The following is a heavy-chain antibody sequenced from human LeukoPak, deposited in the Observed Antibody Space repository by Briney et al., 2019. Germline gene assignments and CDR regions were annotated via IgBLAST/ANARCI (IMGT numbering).Heavy chain of an antibody. CDR2: FSGTTIST. CDR1: GFTFSSYA. Sequence: GGSLRLSCAASGFTFSSYAMTWVRQAPGKGLDWVSSFSGTTISTYYADSVKGRFTISRDNSKSMLYLQMNSLKAEDTAMYYCASYYYGSGSYPVTWGQGTLVTVSS. CDR3: ASYYYGSGSYPVT. V-gene: IGHV3-23*01. J-gene: IGHJ5*02. D-gene: IGHD3-10*01.